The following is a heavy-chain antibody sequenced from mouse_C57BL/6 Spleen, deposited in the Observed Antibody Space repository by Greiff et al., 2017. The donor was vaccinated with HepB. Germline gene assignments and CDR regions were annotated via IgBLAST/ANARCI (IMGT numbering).Heavy chain of an antibody. V-gene: IGHV3-6*01. J-gene: IGHJ3*01. Sequence: DVQLVESGPGLVKPSQSLSLTCSVTGYSITSGYYWNWIRQFPGNKLEWMGYISYDGSNNYNPSLKNRISITRDTSKNQFFLKLNSVTTEDTATYYCARGGYGTAWFAYWGQGTLVTVSA. CDR2: ISYDGSN. D-gene: IGHD1-1*01. CDR1: GYSITSGYY. CDR3: ARGGYGTAWFAY.